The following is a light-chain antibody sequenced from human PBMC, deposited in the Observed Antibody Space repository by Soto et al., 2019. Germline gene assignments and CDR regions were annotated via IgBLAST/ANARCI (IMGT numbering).Light chain of an antibody. V-gene: IGLV2-14*03. CDR3: SSYTSRSTLV. CDR2: DVS. CDR1: SSDVGGYNS. J-gene: IGLJ2*01. Sequence: QSALTQPASVSGSPGQSITISCTGTSSDVGGYNSVSWYQQHPGKAPKLMIYDVSNRPSGVSNRFSGPKSGNTASLTISGLQAEDEADYYCSSYTSRSTLVFGGGTKLTVL.